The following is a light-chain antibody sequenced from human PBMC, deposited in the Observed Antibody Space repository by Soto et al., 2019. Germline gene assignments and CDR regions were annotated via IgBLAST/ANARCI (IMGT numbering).Light chain of an antibody. CDR2: MND. CDR3: ATWDDTLGGFVV. CDR1: SSNIGSHF. Sequence: QSVLTQPPAVSGTPGLRVVISCSGSSSNIGSHFVHWYQQLPGTAPKLLIYMNDHRPSGVPDRFSGSKSGTSASLAISGLRSEYEARYYCATWDDTLGGFVVFGEGTKLTVL. J-gene: IGLJ2*01. V-gene: IGLV1-47*01.